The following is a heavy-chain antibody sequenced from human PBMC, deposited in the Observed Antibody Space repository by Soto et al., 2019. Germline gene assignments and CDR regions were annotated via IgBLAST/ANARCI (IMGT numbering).Heavy chain of an antibody. D-gene: IGHD1-26*01. CDR3: ARGSLYEGWY. Sequence: QVQLVQSGAEVKKPGSSVKVSCTASGGTFSTYTIYWVRQAPGQGLEWMGRIIPILDIANYAQKLQGRVTISADTSTSTAYMELSSLRSEDTAVYYCARGSLYEGWYWGQGTLVTVSS. CDR1: GGTFSTYT. V-gene: IGHV1-69*02. CDR2: IIPILDIA. J-gene: IGHJ4*02.